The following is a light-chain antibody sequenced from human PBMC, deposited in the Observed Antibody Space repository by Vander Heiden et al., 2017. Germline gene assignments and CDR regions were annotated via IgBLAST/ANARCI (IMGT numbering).Light chain of an antibody. J-gene: IGKJ2*01. V-gene: IGKV4-1*01. CDR3: QQDDSTPNT. CDR1: QSVLYSSNNKNY. Sequence: DIVMTQSPDSLAVSLGERATIHCKSSQSVLYSSNNKNYLAWYQQKPGQPPKLLIYWASTRESGVPDRFSGSGSGTDFTLTISSLQAEDAAVYYCQQDDSTPNTFGQGTKMEIK. CDR2: WAS.